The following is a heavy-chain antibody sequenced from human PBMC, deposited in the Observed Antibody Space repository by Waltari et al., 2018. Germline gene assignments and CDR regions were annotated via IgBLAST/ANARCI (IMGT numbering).Heavy chain of an antibody. CDR2: IFTSGTT. J-gene: IGHJ4*02. D-gene: IGHD6-13*01. CDR3: AREGFGSSWYY. V-gene: IGHV4-61*09. CDR1: GDSIHSGSFN. Sequence: QVQLLESGPGLLKPSQTLSLNCSVSGDSIHSGSFNWGWIRQPPGKGLEWIGHIFTSGTTNYNSSLKSRVTISLDPSKNHFSLNLTSVTAADTAVYYCAREGFGSSWYYWGQGTPVTVSS.